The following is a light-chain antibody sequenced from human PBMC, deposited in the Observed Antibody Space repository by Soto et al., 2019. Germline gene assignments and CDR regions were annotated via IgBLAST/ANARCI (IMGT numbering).Light chain of an antibody. J-gene: IGKJ5*01. CDR3: QHRSHWLIT. CDR1: QSVTNY. V-gene: IGKV3-11*01. CDR2: ETI. Sequence: EIVLTQSPATLSLSPGERATLSCRASQSVTNYFAWYQQKAGQAPRLLIYETIHRATGIPARFSGSGSGTDFTLTISSLEPEDFAVYYCQHRSHWLITFGQGTRLEIK.